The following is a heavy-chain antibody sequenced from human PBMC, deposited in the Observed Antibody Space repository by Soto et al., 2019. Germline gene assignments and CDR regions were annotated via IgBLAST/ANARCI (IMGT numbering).Heavy chain of an antibody. CDR1: GGSISSGDYY. J-gene: IGHJ1*01. CDR2: IYYSGST. Sequence: SETLSLTCTVSGGSISSGDYYWSWIRQPPGKGLEWIGYIYYSGSTYYNPSLKSRVTISRDNSENTVFLQMESLRPEDTAVYYCEPNDYTDSHDWGQGTLVTVSS. V-gene: IGHV4-30-4*01. CDR3: EPNDYTDSHD. D-gene: IGHD4-4*01.